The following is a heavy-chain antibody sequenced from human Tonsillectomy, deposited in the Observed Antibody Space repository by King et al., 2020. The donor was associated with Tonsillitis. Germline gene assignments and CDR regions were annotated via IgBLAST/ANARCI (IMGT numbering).Heavy chain of an antibody. CDR3: AREWYNIFALDE. Sequence: VQLVESGGGVDQPGRSLRLSCTASGFPLSSYGMHWVRQAPGKGLEWVAVMSDDGSNKDYADAVKGRLTISRDTSKNMLYPQMNGLRAEATAVYYCAREWYNIFALDEWGQGPLVTVSS. D-gene: IGHD3-9*01. CDR1: GFPLSSYG. V-gene: IGHV3-30-3*01. CDR2: MSDDGSNK. J-gene: IGHJ4*02.